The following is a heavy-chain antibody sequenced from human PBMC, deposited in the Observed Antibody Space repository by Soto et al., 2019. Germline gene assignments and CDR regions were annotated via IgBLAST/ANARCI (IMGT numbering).Heavy chain of an antibody. V-gene: IGHV3-21*01. CDR1: GFTFTTYS. Sequence: EVQLVESGGGLVKPGGSLRLACEASGFTFTTYSLNWARQVPGKGLEWGSSISSSSTYIYYSDSVRGRFTISRDNAKNSLYLQMNSLRAEDTAVYYCARDPGSSGNYYFDFWGQGTLVTVSS. CDR3: ARDPGSSGNYYFDF. CDR2: ISSSSTYI. D-gene: IGHD6-13*01. J-gene: IGHJ4*02.